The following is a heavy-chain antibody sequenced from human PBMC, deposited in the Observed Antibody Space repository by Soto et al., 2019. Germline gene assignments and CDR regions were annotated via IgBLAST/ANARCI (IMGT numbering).Heavy chain of an antibody. J-gene: IGHJ4*02. CDR1: GGSISPFH. V-gene: IGHV4-59*03. Sequence: QVQLQESGPGLVKPSETLSLTCSVSGGSISPFHWSWIRQPPGKGPEWIGYVYYTGSTNYNPSFTSRVTISVDTSNNQFSLKLTSVTAADTAVYYCVRWVGHFDFWGQGSLVTVSS. D-gene: IGHD1-26*01. CDR3: VRWVGHFDF. CDR2: VYYTGST.